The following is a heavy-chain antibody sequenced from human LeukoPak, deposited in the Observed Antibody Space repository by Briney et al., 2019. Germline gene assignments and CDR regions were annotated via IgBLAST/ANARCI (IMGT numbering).Heavy chain of an antibody. V-gene: IGHV4-59*12. D-gene: IGHD6-19*01. CDR3: ARDPARIAVGGAFDI. Sequence: SGTLSLTCTVSGGSISSYYWSWIRQPPGKGLEWIGYIYYSGSTNYNPSLKSRVTISVDTSKNQFSLKLSSVTAADTAVYYCARDPARIAVGGAFDIWGQGTMVTVSS. CDR1: GGSISSYY. J-gene: IGHJ3*02. CDR2: IYYSGST.